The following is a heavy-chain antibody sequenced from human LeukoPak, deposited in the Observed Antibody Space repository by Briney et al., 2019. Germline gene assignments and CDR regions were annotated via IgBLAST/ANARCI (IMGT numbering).Heavy chain of an antibody. CDR1: GFTISSYW. V-gene: IGHV3-74*01. Sequence: LPGRSLRLSCAASGFTISSYWMHWARQVPGKGLVWVARINPGGSSITYADSVKGRFTISRDNAKNTLYLQMDSLRAEDTGVYYCARSNQADDYWGQGTLVTVSS. CDR3: ARSNQADDY. CDR2: INPGGSSI. J-gene: IGHJ4*02. D-gene: IGHD1-14*01.